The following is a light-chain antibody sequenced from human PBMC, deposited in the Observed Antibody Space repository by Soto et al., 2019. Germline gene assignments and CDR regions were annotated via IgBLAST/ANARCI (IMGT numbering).Light chain of an antibody. J-gene: IGLJ1*01. Sequence: QSALTQPPSVTGAPAPPVTNSSPGNSSNIAAGYDLHWYQQLPGTAHKLLIYANTNRPSGVPGRFSGSKSGTSASLAITGLQAEDEADYYCQSYDSRLSGYVFGTGTKVTVL. V-gene: IGLV1-40*01. CDR3: QSYDSRLSGYV. CDR1: SSNIAAGYD. CDR2: ANT.